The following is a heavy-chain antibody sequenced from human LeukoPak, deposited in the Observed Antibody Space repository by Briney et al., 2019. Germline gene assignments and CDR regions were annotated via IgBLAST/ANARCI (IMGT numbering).Heavy chain of an antibody. CDR2: INHRGST. V-gene: IGHV4-61*05. CDR1: GGSISSSSYY. J-gene: IGHJ4*02. D-gene: IGHD3/OR15-3a*01. CDR3: ARGSRLGGLGG. Sequence: SETLSLTCTVSGGSISSSSYYWSWIRQPPGKGLEWTGEINHRGSTTYNPSLKSRVTISVDTSKKQFSLKLSSVTAADTAVYYCARGSRLGGLGGWGQGTLVTVSS.